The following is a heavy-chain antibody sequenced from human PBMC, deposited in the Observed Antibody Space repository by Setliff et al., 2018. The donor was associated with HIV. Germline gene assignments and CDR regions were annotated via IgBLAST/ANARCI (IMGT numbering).Heavy chain of an antibody. CDR3: ARVSSTSCYGGPCRRTPRDYYYYYYMDV. V-gene: IGHV1-46*01. CDR2: INPSGGST. CDR1: GYTFTSYY. D-gene: IGHD2-2*01. J-gene: IGHJ6*03. Sequence: WASVKVSCKASGYTFTSYYMHWVRQAPGQGLEWMGIINPSGGSTSYAQKFQGRVTMTRDTSTSTVYMELSSLRSEDTAVYYCARVSSTSCYGGPCRRTPRDYYYYYYMDVWGKGTTVTVSS.